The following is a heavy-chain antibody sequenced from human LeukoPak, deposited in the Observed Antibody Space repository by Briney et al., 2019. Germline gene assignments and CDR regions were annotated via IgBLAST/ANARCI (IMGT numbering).Heavy chain of an antibody. CDR3: ARDRVHEANCGGDCYRTSDAFDI. CDR2: ISSSSSYI. Sequence: PGGSLRLSCAASGFTFSSYSMNWVRQAPGKGLEWVSSISSSSSYIYYADSVKGRFTISRDNAKNSLYLQMNSLRAEDTAVYYCARDRVHEANCGGDCYRTSDAFDIWGQGTMVTVSS. D-gene: IGHD2-21*02. J-gene: IGHJ3*02. V-gene: IGHV3-21*01. CDR1: GFTFSSYS.